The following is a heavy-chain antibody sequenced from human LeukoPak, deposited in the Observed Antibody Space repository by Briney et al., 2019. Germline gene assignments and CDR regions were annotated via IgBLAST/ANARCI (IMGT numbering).Heavy chain of an antibody. CDR2: ISTSSSYI. J-gene: IGHJ4*02. Sequence: GGSLRLSCAASGFNLRAYNVNWVRQAPGKGLEWVSSISTSSSYIYYADSMKGRFTISRDNAENSLYLQMHSLRVKDTALYYCARDDNWNDKPFDFWGQGTLVTVSS. CDR1: GFNLRAYN. CDR3: ARDDNWNDKPFDF. D-gene: IGHD1-20*01. V-gene: IGHV3-21*01.